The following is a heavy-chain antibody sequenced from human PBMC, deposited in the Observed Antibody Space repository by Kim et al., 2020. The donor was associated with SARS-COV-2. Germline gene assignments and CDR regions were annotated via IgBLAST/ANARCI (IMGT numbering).Heavy chain of an antibody. V-gene: IGHV1-18*01. Sequence: ASVKVSCKASGYTFTSYGISWVRQAPGQGLEWMGWISAYNGNTNYAQKLQGRVTMTTDTSTSTAYMELRSLRSDDTAVYYCAREGPTLISDWFGYYYYGMDVWGQGTTVTVSS. J-gene: IGHJ6*02. CDR3: AREGPTLISDWFGYYYYGMDV. CDR1: GYTFTSYG. CDR2: ISAYNGNT. D-gene: IGHD3-9*01.